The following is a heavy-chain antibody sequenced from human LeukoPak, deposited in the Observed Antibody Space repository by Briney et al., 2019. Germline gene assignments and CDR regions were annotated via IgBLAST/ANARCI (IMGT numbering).Heavy chain of an antibody. J-gene: IGHJ4*02. D-gene: IGHD5-18*01. CDR3: ARRRGYSYGSSFGY. Sequence: GASVKVSCKASGYTFTGCCMHWVRQAPGQGLEWMGRINPNSGGTNYAQKFQGRVTMTRDTSISTAYMELSRLRSDDTAVYYCARRRGYSYGSSFGYWGQGTLVTVSS. CDR2: INPNSGGT. CDR1: GYTFTGCC. V-gene: IGHV1-2*06.